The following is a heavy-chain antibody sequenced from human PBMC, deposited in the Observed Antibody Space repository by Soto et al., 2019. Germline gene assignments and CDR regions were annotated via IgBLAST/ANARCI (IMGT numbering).Heavy chain of an antibody. CDR3: AQTTGWPGFDY. D-gene: IGHD6-19*01. CDR1: GASIRNFY. J-gene: IGHJ4*02. V-gene: IGHV4-59*01. Sequence: QVHLQESGPGLVKPSETMSLTCTASGASIRNFYWNWVRQFPGKGLEWIGHIYNGERTNYNPSLKSRVTISVDTSKNQFSLTLSSVTVADTAVYYCAQTTGWPGFDYWGQGTLVAVSS. CDR2: IYNGERT.